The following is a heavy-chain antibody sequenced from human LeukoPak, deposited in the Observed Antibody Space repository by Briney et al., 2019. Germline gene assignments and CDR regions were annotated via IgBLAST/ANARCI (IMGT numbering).Heavy chain of an antibody. Sequence: GGSLRLSCAASGFTFSSYSIQWVRQAPGKGLEWVSHISSSSTISYADSVKGRSTVSRDNAKNSLYLQMNSLRAEDTAVYYCARYDFRHGYYDGWFDQWGQGSLVTVSS. CDR1: GFTFSSYS. D-gene: IGHD3-3*01. CDR3: ARYDFRHGYYDGWFDQ. V-gene: IGHV3-48*01. J-gene: IGHJ5*02. CDR2: ISSSSTI.